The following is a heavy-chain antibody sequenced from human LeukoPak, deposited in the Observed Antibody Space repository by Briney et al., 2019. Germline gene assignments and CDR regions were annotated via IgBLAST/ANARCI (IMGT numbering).Heavy chain of an antibody. CDR2: ISSSGSTI. D-gene: IGHD6-19*01. J-gene: IGHJ4*02. CDR1: GFTFSSYE. V-gene: IGHV3-48*03. Sequence: GGSLRLSCAASGFTFSSYEMNWVRQAPGKGLEWVSYISSSGSTIYYADSVKGRFTISRDNAKNSLYLQMNSLRAEDTALYYCARVSGFLAGLESYFDYWGQGTLVTVSS. CDR3: ARVSGFLAGLESYFDY.